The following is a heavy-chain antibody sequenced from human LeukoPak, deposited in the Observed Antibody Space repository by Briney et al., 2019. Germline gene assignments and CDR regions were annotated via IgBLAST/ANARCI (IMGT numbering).Heavy chain of an antibody. CDR1: GFTFSSYS. J-gene: IGHJ5*02. CDR3: ARAKKVTLNWFDP. V-gene: IGHV3-21*01. CDR2: ISSSSSYI. D-gene: IGHD2-21*02. Sequence: GGSLRLSCAASGFTFSSYSMNWVRQAPWKGLEWVSSISSSSSYIYYADSVKGRFTISRDNAKNSLYLQMNSLRAEDTAVYYCARAKKVTLNWFDPWGQGTLVTVSS.